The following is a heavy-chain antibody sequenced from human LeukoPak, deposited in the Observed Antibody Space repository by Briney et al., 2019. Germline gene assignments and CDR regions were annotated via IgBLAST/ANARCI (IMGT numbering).Heavy chain of an antibody. CDR2: INSDGSST. J-gene: IGHJ1*01. D-gene: IGHD3-22*01. V-gene: IGHV3-74*01. CDR1: GFTFSSYW. Sequence: SGGSLRLSCAASGFTFSSYWMHWVRQAPGKGLGWVSRINSDGSSTSYADSVKGRFTISRDNAKNTLYLQMNRLRAEDTAVYYCARGYYYDSSGYWAYWGQGTLVTVSS. CDR3: ARGYYYDSSGYWAY.